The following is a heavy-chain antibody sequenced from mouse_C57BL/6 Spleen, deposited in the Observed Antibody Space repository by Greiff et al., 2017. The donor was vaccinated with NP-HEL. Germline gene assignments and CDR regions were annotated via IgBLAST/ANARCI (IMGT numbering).Heavy chain of an antibody. CDR1: GYTFTSYG. J-gene: IGHJ2*01. Sequence: QVQLQQSGAELARPGASVKLSCTASGYTFTSYGISWVKQRTGQGLEWIGEIYPRSGNTYYNEKFKGKATLTADKSSSTAYMELRSLTSEDSAVYFCASGWGVGGYFDYWGQGTTLTVSS. CDR3: ASGWGVGGYFDY. CDR2: IYPRSGNT. D-gene: IGHD3-3*01. V-gene: IGHV1-81*01.